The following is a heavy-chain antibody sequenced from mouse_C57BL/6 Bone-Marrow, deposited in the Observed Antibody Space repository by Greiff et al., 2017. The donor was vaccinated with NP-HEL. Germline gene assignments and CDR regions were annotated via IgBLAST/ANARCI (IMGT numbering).Heavy chain of an antibody. J-gene: IGHJ4*01. CDR2: INPGSGGT. CDR3: ARPCMDY. CDR1: GYAFTNYL. V-gene: IGHV1-54*01. Sequence: VMLVESGAELVRPGTSVKVSCKASGYAFTNYLIEWVKQRPGQGLEWIGVINPGSGGTNYNEKFKGKATLTADKSSSTAYMQLSSLTSEDSAVYFCARPCMDYWGQGTSVTVSS.